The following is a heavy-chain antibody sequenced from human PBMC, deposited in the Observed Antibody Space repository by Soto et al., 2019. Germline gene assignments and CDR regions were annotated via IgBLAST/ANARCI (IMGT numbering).Heavy chain of an antibody. CDR1: GFTFTSSA. CDR3: AADVVCAYPAPTRWYFDL. CDR2: IVVGSGNT. V-gene: IGHV1-58*01. J-gene: IGHJ2*01. Sequence: QMQLVQSGPEVKKPGTSVKVSCKASGFTFTSSAVQWVRQARGQRLEWIVWIVVGSGNTNYAQKFQKRVTITRDMSTRTASLEVSSLRSEDTAVFYCAADVVCAYPAPTRWYFDLWGRGTLVTVSS. D-gene: IGHD2-21*01.